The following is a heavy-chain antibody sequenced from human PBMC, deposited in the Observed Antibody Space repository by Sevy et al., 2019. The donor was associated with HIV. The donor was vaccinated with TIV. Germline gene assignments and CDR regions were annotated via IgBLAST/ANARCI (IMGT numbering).Heavy chain of an antibody. V-gene: IGHV3-72*01. CDR3: ARVPTYGSVTYFLDY. Sequence: GGSLRLSCAASGFTFSDHYMDWVRQAPGKELEWVGRIRNKANSDTTEYAASVKGRFTISRDDSKNSLYLQMNSLKTEDTAVYYCARVPTYGSVTYFLDYWGQGSLVTVSS. CDR2: IRNKANSDTT. D-gene: IGHD3-10*01. J-gene: IGHJ4*02. CDR1: GFTFSDHY.